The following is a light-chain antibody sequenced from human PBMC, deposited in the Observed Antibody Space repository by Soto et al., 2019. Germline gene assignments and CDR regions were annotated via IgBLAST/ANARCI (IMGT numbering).Light chain of an antibody. Sequence: DIQLTQSPSLLSASVGDRVTITCRASQGLSSDLAWYQQKPGKAPKLLIYAASTLQSGVPSRFSGSGSGTEFTLTISSLQPVDFAAYYCQQLNSYPITFGQGTRLEIK. CDR2: AAS. J-gene: IGKJ5*01. CDR3: QQLNSYPIT. CDR1: QGLSSD. V-gene: IGKV1-9*01.